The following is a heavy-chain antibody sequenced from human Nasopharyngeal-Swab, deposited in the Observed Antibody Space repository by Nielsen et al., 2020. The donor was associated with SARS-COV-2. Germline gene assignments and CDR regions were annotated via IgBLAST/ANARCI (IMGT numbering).Heavy chain of an antibody. CDR2: IIPIFGTA. CDR3: ARVPEGCGSEYYFDY. J-gene: IGHJ4*02. D-gene: IGHD3-10*01. V-gene: IGHV1-69*06. Sequence: WVRQAPGQGLEWMGGIIPIFGTANYAQKFQGRVTITADKSTSTAYMELSSLRSEDTAVYYCARVPEGCGSEYYFDYWGQGTLVTVSS.